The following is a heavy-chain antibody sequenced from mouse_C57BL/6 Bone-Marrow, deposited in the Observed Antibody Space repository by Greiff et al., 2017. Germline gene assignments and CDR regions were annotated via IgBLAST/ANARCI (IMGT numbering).Heavy chain of an antibody. V-gene: IGHV3-6*01. Sequence: EVQLQQSGPGLVKPSQSLSLTCSVTGYSITSGDYWNWIRQFPGNKLEWMGYISYDGSNNYNPSLKNRISITRDTSKNQFFLKLNSVTTEDTATYYCARRTTYYAMDYWGQGTSVTVSS. CDR1: GYSITSGDY. D-gene: IGHD6-1*01. CDR2: ISYDGSN. J-gene: IGHJ4*01. CDR3: ARRTTYYAMDY.